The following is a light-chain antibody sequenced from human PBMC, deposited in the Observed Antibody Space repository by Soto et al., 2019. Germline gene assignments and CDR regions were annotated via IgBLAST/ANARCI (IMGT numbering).Light chain of an antibody. J-gene: IGLJ3*02. Sequence: QSALTQPASVSGSPGQSITISCTGTSSDVGSYNYVSWYQQHPGKAPKLMIYEVSDRPSGISSRFSGSKSGNTASLTISGLQAEDEADYYCSSHAGSNNLVFGGGTKLTVL. CDR2: EVS. CDR1: SSDVGSYNY. V-gene: IGLV2-14*01. CDR3: SSHAGSNNLV.